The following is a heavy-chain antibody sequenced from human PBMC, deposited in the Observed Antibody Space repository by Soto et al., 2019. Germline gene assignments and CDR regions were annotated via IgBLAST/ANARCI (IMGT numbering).Heavy chain of an antibody. CDR3: ARGSLGHYFDWLSPYYYGMDV. CDR2: IKQDGSEK. CDR1: GFTFSSYW. V-gene: IGHV3-7*03. Sequence: EVQLVESGGGLVQPGGSLRLSCAASGFTFSSYWMSWVRQAPGKGLEWVANIKQDGSEKYYVDSVKGRFTISRDNAKNSLYLQMNSLRAEDTAVYYCARGSLGHYFDWLSPYYYGMDVWGQGTTVTVSS. D-gene: IGHD3-9*01. J-gene: IGHJ6*02.